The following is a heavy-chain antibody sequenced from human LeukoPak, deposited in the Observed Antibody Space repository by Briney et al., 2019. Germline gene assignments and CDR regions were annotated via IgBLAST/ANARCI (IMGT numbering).Heavy chain of an antibody. J-gene: IGHJ4*02. CDR3: ERMTTPGYVDY. CDR1: GFSLSTIGMR. V-gene: IGHV2-70*04. Sequence: SGPALVKPTQTLTLTCTFSGFSLSTIGMRVSWIRQPPVKALEWLARIDWDDYKIYSTSLKTRLTISKATPKNQLVLTITNMDPVNTATYYCERMTTPGYVDYWGQGTLVTVSS. D-gene: IGHD1-1*01. CDR2: IDWDDYK.